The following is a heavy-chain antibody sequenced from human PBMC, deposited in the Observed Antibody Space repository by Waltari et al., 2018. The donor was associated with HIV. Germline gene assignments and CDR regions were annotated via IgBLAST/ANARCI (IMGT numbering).Heavy chain of an antibody. CDR2: IYYSGST. CDR1: GGSLSSGGYY. D-gene: IGHD3-9*01. J-gene: IGHJ6*02. V-gene: IGHV4-31*03. Sequence: QVQLQESGPGLVKPSQTLSLTCTVSGGSLSSGGYYWSWIRQHPGKGLEWIGYIYYSGSTSYNPSLKSRVTISVDSSKNQFSLKLSSVTAADTAVYYCARGTNYDILTGWTYYYYGMDVWGQGTTVTVSS. CDR3: ARGTNYDILTGWTYYYYGMDV.